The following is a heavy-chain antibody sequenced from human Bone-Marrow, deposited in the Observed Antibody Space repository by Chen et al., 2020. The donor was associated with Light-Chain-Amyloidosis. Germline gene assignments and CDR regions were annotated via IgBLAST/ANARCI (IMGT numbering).Heavy chain of an antibody. Sequence: QVQLVESGGGVVQPGRSLRLSCAASGFTFSSYAMHWVRQAPGKGLEWVAGISYDGSNKYYADSVKGRFTISRDNSKNTLYLQMNSLRAEDTAVYYCARAQTTWVQRFLTEYFQHWGQGTLVTVSS. D-gene: IGHD1-1*01. J-gene: IGHJ1*01. CDR3: ARAQTTWVQRFLTEYFQH. V-gene: IGHV3-30*01. CDR2: ISYDGSNK. CDR1: GFTFSSYA.